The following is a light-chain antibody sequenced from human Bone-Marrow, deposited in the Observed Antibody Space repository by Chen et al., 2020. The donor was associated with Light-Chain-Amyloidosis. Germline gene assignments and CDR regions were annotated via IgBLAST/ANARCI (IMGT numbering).Light chain of an antibody. CDR2: QDD. CDR3: QAWDSTTAYVV. J-gene: IGLJ2*01. Sequence: YEVTQPPSVSVSPGQTATITCSGDKLGDPYAWWYQQKPGQSPVLLIYQDDKRPSGIPERFSGFNSGNTATLAISGTQPADEADYYCQAWDSTTAYVVFGGGTKLTVL. CDR1: KLGDPY. V-gene: IGLV3-1*01.